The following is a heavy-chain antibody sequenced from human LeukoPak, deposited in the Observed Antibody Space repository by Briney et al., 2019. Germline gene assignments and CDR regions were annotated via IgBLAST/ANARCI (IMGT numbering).Heavy chain of an antibody. CDR3: ARENDGFDL. CDR1: GSISSTYY. V-gene: IGHV3-7*04. Sequence: GGSLRLSCVASGSISSTYYVSWIRQAPGKGLEWVANIKQDGSQKYYMDSVKGRVTISRDNAKNSVDLQMNSLRAEDTAVYYCARENDGFDLWGQGTMVTVSS. J-gene: IGHJ3*01. CDR2: IKQDGSQK.